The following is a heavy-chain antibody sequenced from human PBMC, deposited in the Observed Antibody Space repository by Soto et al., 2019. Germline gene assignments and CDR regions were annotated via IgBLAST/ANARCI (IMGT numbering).Heavy chain of an antibody. CDR2: INHSGST. CDR3: ASNYCSGGSCPNHYGDYENWFDP. Sequence: SETLSLTCAVYGGSFSGYYWSWIRQPPGKGLEWIGEINHSGSTNYNPSLKSRVTISVDTSKNQFSLKLSSVTAADTAVYYCASNYCSGGSCPNHYGDYENWFDPWGQGTLVTVSS. D-gene: IGHD2-15*01. CDR1: GGSFSGYY. J-gene: IGHJ5*02. V-gene: IGHV4-34*01.